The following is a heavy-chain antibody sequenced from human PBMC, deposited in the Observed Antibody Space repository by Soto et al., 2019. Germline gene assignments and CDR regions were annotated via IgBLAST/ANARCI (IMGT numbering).Heavy chain of an antibody. J-gene: IGHJ6*02. Sequence: QLQLQESGPGLVKPSETLSLTCTVSGGSISSSSYYWGWIRQPPGKGLEWIGSIYYSGSTYYNPSLKSRVTISVDTSKTQFSLKLSSVTAADTAVYYCARAGGYYDFWSGYYYYYGMDVWGQGTTVTVSS. CDR3: ARAGGYYDFWSGYYYYYGMDV. V-gene: IGHV4-39*01. CDR2: IYYSGST. CDR1: GGSISSSSYY. D-gene: IGHD3-3*01.